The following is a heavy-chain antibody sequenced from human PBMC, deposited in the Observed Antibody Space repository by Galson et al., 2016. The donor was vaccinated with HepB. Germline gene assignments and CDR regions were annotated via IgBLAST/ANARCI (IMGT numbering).Heavy chain of an antibody. CDR3: ARGSNYDILTGYLC. CDR2: ISGTGTYI. J-gene: IGHJ4*02. CDR1: GFTFITYS. D-gene: IGHD3-9*01. Sequence: SLRLSCAASGFTFITYSMNWVRQAPGKGLEWVPSISGTGTYIYYAESVKGRFPISRDNAKNFLYLQMNSLRADDTAVYYCARGSNYDILTGYLCWVQGTLVTVSS. V-gene: IGHV3-21*06.